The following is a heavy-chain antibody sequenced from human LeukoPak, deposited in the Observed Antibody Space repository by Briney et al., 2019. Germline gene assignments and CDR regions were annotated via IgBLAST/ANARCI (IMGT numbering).Heavy chain of an antibody. J-gene: IGHJ4*02. CDR3: ARDYCTNGVCYYFDY. Sequence: SQTLSLTCAVSGGSISSGGYSWSWIRQPPGKGLERIGYIYHSGSTYYNPSLKSRVTISVDRSKNQFSLKLSSVTAADTAVYYCARDYCTNGVCYYFDYWGQGTLVTVSS. CDR2: IYHSGST. CDR1: GGSISSGGYS. V-gene: IGHV4-30-2*01. D-gene: IGHD2-8*01.